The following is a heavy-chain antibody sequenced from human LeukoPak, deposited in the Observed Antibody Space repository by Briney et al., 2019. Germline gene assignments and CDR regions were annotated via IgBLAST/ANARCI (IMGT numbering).Heavy chain of an antibody. J-gene: IGHJ5*02. CDR2: IYTSGST. V-gene: IGHV4-4*07. Sequence: SETLSLICTVSGGSISSYYWSWIRQPAGKGLEWIGRIYTSGSTNYNPSLKSRVTMSVDTSKNQFSLKLSSVTAADTAVCYCAGSGIAAAGHNWFDPRGQGTLVSVSS. CDR3: AGSGIAAAGHNWFDP. CDR1: GGSISSYY. D-gene: IGHD6-13*01.